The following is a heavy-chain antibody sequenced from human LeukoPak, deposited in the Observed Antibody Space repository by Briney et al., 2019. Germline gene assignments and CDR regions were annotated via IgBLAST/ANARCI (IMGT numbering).Heavy chain of an antibody. J-gene: IGHJ4*02. CDR1: GGSISYYY. D-gene: IGHD3-10*01. Sequence: SETLSLTCTVSGGSISYYYWNWIRQPAGKGLEWIGRIYTSGRTYYNPSLKSRVSMSVDTSKNQFSLKLSSVTAADTAVYYCARRRRDYYGSGSYRKSPFDYWGQGTLVTVSS. CDR3: ARRRRDYYGSGSYRKSPFDY. CDR2: IYTSGRT. V-gene: IGHV4-4*07.